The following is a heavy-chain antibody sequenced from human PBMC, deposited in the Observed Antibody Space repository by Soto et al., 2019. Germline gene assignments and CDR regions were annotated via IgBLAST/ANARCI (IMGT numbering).Heavy chain of an antibody. CDR2: IYYSGSA. Sequence: SETLSLTCSVSDGSISSVSYYWGWIRQPPGKGLEWIGSIYYSGSAYYSPSLKSRVTMSVDTSKNQLSLELRSVTAADTAVYYCARLHCNSPNCVPLDPWGQGTLVTVSS. D-gene: IGHD2-2*01. V-gene: IGHV4-39*01. CDR1: DGSISSVSYY. J-gene: IGHJ5*02. CDR3: ARLHCNSPNCVPLDP.